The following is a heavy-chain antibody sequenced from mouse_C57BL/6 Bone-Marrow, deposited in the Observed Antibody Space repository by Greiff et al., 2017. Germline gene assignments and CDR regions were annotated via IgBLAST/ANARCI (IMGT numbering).Heavy chain of an antibody. Sequence: EVQLQQSGPELVKPGASVKISCKASGYTFTDYYMNWVKQSHGKSLERIGDINPNNGGTSYNQKFKGKATLTVDKSSSTAYMELRSLTSEDSAVYYCARPYYKGYYAMDYWGQGTSVTVSS. CDR3: ARPYYKGYYAMDY. CDR1: GYTFTDYY. D-gene: IGHD2-12*01. V-gene: IGHV1-26*01. CDR2: INPNNGGT. J-gene: IGHJ4*01.